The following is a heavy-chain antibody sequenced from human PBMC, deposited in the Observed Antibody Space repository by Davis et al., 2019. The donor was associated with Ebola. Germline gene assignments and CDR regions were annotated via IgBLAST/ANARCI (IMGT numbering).Heavy chain of an antibody. V-gene: IGHV3-23*01. Sequence: GESLKISCAASGFTFSSYAMSWVRQAPGKGLEWVSAISGSGGSTYYADSVKGRFTISRDNSKNTLYLQMNSLRAEDTAVYYCAKAVSTSGGYFDYWGQGTLVTVSS. CDR3: AKAVSTSGGYFDY. D-gene: IGHD2-2*01. CDR2: ISGSGGST. J-gene: IGHJ4*02. CDR1: GFTFSSYA.